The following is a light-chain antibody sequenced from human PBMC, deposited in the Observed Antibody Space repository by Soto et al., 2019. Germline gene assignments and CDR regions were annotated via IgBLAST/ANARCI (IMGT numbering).Light chain of an antibody. CDR3: SSYTSSTTLG. J-gene: IGLJ2*01. CDR1: SSDVGGYNY. Sequence: QSALTQPASVSGSPGQSITISCTGTSSDVGGYNYVSWYQQHPGKAPKLMIYDVSNRPSGASNRFSGSKSGNTASLTISGLQAEDEADEYCSSYTSSTTLGFGGGTKVTVL. CDR2: DVS. V-gene: IGLV2-14*01.